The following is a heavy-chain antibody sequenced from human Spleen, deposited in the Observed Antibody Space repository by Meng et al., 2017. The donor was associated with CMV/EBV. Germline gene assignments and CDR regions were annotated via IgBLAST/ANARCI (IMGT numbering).Heavy chain of an antibody. J-gene: IGHJ4*02. Sequence: GGSLRLSCAASGVTLGNYAMNWVRQAPGKGLEWVSGISETGGATYDVDSVKGRLTISRDNSKNTVYLQMNSLRGDDTGVYFCAKLESTWGLRLRTFDYWGQGALVTVSS. V-gene: IGHV3-23*01. CDR1: GVTLGNYA. CDR2: ISETGGAT. CDR3: AKLESTWGLRLRTFDY. D-gene: IGHD5-12*01.